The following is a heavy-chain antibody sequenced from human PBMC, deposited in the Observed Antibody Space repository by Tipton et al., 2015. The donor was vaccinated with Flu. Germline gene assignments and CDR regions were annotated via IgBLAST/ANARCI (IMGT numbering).Heavy chain of an antibody. CDR2: VSYSGIT. J-gene: IGHJ1*01. D-gene: IGHD3-10*01. CDR1: GGSISSYY. Sequence: TLSLTCTVSGGSISSYYWSWLRQPPGKGLEWIGFVSYSGITNYNPSLKGRVTMSLDASKNHFSLSLSSVTAADTAVYYCARNGGSYSYQHWGQGTLVTGSS. V-gene: IGHV4-59*13. CDR3: ARNGGSYSYQH.